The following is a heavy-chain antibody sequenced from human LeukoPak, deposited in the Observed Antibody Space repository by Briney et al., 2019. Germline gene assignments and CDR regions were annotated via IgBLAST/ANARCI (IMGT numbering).Heavy chain of an antibody. Sequence: GGSLRLSCAASGFTFSSYWIHWVRQAPGKGLVWVSRINSDGNSITYADSVKGRFTISRDNAKNTLYLQMNSLRAEDTAVYYCAKGGTTVVDYWGQGTLVTVSS. CDR1: GFTFSSYW. D-gene: IGHD4-23*01. J-gene: IGHJ4*02. CDR2: INSDGNSI. V-gene: IGHV3-74*01. CDR3: AKGGTTVVDY.